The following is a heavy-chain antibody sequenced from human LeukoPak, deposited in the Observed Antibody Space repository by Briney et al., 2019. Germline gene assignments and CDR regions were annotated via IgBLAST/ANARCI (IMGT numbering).Heavy chain of an antibody. CDR3: ARGRRPEWSSSEGYWFDP. CDR1: GYTFTGYY. D-gene: IGHD3-3*01. CDR2: INPNSGGT. J-gene: IGHJ5*02. V-gene: IGHV1-2*04. Sequence: GASVKVSCKASGYTFTGYYMHWVRQAPGQGLEWMGWINPNSGGTNYAQKFQGWVTMTRDTSISTAYMELSRLRSDDTAVYYCARGRRPEWSSSEGYWFDPWGQGTLVTVSS.